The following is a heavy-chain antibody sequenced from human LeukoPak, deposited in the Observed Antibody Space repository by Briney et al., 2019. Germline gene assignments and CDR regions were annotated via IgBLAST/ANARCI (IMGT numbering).Heavy chain of an antibody. CDR1: DGSISSYY. V-gene: IGHV4-59*08. D-gene: IGHD4-17*01. CDR2: IYYNGST. J-gene: IGHJ6*02. Sequence: SGTLSLTCTVSDGSISSYYWSWIRQPPGKGLECIGYIYYNGSTNYNPSLKSRITISVDTSKNQFSLRMSSVTAADTAVYYCARRTVTTPYYYYYGMDVWGQGTTVTVSS. CDR3: ARRTVTTPYYYYYGMDV.